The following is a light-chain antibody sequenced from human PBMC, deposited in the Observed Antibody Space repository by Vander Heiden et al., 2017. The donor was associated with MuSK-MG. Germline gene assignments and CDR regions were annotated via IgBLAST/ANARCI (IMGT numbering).Light chain of an antibody. CDR2: KAS. Sequence: DIQMTQSPSTLSASVGDRVTTTCRASQSINSWLAWYQQKRGKAPKLLIYKASTLESGVPSRFSGSGSGTEFTLTIISLQPEDFATYHCQYYNSYPSSFGQGTKLEIK. CDR3: QYYNSYPSS. J-gene: IGKJ2*01. V-gene: IGKV1-5*03. CDR1: QSINSW.